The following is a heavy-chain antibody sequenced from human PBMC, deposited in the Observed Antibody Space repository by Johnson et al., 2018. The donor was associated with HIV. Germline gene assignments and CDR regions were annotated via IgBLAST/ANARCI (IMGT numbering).Heavy chain of an antibody. D-gene: IGHD3-22*01. CDR2: ISYDGGNK. Sequence: QVQLVESGGGVVQPGRSLRLSCAASGFTFSSYAMHWVRQAPGKGLEWVAVISYDGGNKYYADSVKGRLTISRDNSKNTVYLQMNSRRAEDTAVYYCARERDYYDSFWLDHDAFDIWGQGTMVTVSS. CDR3: ARERDYYDSFWLDHDAFDI. V-gene: IGHV3-30-3*01. CDR1: GFTFSSYA. J-gene: IGHJ3*02.